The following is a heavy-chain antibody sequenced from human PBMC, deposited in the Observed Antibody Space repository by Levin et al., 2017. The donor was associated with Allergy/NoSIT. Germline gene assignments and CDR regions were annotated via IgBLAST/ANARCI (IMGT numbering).Heavy chain of an antibody. J-gene: IGHJ4*02. V-gene: IGHV5-51*01. CDR1: GYNFSTYW. CDR2: IYPGDSDT. CDR3: ARVPESTHYFDY. D-gene: IGHD1-14*01. Sequence: GESLKISCKGSGYNFSTYWIGWVRQMPGKGLEWIGIIYPGDSDTRYSPSFLGQVTISADKSLSPASLQWRSLKASDTAMYYCARVPESTHYFDYWGQGTLVTVSS.